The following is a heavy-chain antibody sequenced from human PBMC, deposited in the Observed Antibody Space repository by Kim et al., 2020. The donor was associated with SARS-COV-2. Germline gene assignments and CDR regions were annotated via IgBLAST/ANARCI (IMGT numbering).Heavy chain of an antibody. CDR1: GFTFSSYG. J-gene: IGHJ5*02. CDR3: AKSYYYDSSGPFDP. CDR2: ISYDGSNK. Sequence: GGSLRLSCAASGFTFSSYGMHWVRQAPGKGLEWVAVISYDGSNKYYADSVKGRFTISRDNSKNTLYLQMNSLRAEDTAVYYCAKSYYYDSSGPFDPWGQG. V-gene: IGHV3-30*18. D-gene: IGHD3-22*01.